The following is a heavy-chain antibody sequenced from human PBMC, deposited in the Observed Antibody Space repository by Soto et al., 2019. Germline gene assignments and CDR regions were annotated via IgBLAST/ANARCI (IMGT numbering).Heavy chain of an antibody. CDR3: ARNSGTYYGSFDY. V-gene: IGHV4-4*07. CDR1: GGSISSYY. D-gene: IGHD1-26*01. Sequence: QVQLQESGPGLVKPSETLSLTCTVSGGSISSYYWTWIRQPAGKGLEWIGRIFSTGSTNYDPSLKTRVTMSVDTSKNHFSLKLNSVTAADKAVYFCARNSGTYYGSFDYWGQGTLVTVSS. CDR2: IFSTGST. J-gene: IGHJ4*02.